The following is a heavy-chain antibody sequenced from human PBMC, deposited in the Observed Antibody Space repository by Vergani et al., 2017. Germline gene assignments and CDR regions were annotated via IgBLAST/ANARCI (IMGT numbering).Heavy chain of an antibody. CDR3: ARHSTVEWLVKLGWIDP. J-gene: IGHJ5*02. D-gene: IGHD6-19*01. CDR1: GASIRSSNYY. CDR2: IYYSGST. Sequence: QLQLQESGPGLVKPSATLSLTCSVSGASIRSSNYYWGWIRQPPGKGLEWIASIYYSGSTYDNPSLKSRVTISVDPSKNQFSLKLSSVTAADTAVYFCARHSTVEWLVKLGWIDPWGQGILVTVSS. V-gene: IGHV4-39*01.